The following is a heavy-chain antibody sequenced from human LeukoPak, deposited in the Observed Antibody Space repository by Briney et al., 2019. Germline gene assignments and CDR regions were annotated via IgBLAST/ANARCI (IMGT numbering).Heavy chain of an antibody. CDR3: AKDRYYYDSSGYYG. Sequence: GGSLRLSCAASGFTFSSYGMHWVRQAPGKGLEWVAVIWYDGSNKYYADSVKGRFTISRDNSKNTLYLQMNSLRAEDTAVYYCAKDRYYYDSSGYYGWGQGTLVTVSS. CDR2: IWYDGSNK. J-gene: IGHJ4*02. D-gene: IGHD3-22*01. V-gene: IGHV3-33*06. CDR1: GFTFSSYG.